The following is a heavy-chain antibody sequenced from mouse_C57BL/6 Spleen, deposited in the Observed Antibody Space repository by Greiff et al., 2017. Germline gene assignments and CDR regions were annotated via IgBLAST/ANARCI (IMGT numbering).Heavy chain of an antibody. CDR2: INPSNGGT. J-gene: IGHJ4*01. CDR1: GYTFTSYW. Sequence: QVHVKQSGTELVKPGASVKLSCKASGYTFTSYWMHWVKQRPGQGLEWIGNINPSNGGTNYNEKFKSKATLTVDKSSSTAYMQLSSLTSEDSAVYYCARYASYGNLYYYAMDYWGQGTSVTVSS. D-gene: IGHD2-10*02. CDR3: ARYASYGNLYYYAMDY. V-gene: IGHV1-53*01.